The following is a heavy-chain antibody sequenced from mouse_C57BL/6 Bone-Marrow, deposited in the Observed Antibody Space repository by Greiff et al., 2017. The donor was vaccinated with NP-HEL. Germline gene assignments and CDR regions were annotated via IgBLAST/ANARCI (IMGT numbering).Heavy chain of an antibody. CDR1: GFTFSDYG. V-gene: IGHV5-17*01. D-gene: IGHD2-5*01. CDR3: ADSNYAD. CDR2: ISSGSSTI. Sequence: DVKLVESGGGLVKPGGSLKLSCAASGFTFSDYGMHWVRQAPEKGLEWVAYISSGSSTIYYADTVKGRFTISRDNAKNTLFLQMTSLRSEDTAMYYCADSNYADWGQGTLVTVSA. J-gene: IGHJ3*01.